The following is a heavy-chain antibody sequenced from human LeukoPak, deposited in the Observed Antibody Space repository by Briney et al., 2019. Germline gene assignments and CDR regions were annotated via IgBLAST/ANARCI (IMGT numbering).Heavy chain of an antibody. CDR2: IYHSGDT. J-gene: IGHJ4*02. CDR3: ARERSGSYPFDY. CDR1: GGSFSGYY. Sequence: PSETLSLTCAVYGGSFSGYYWSWIRQPPGMGLEWIGQIYHSGDTKYNGSLKSRVTISVDTSKNQFSLKLSSVTAADTAVYYCARERSGSYPFDYWGQGTLVTVSS. D-gene: IGHD1-26*01. V-gene: IGHV4-34*01.